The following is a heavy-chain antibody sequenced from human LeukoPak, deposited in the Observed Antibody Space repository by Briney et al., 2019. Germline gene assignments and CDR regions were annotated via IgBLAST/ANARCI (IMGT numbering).Heavy chain of an antibody. D-gene: IGHD2-15*01. CDR1: GSPYGNYW. CDR3: ARVSSGGSGGSCYKPNDY. V-gene: IGHV3-7*01. CDR2: IKDDGGEK. J-gene: IGHJ4*02. Sequence: GGPRSLPCAASGSPYGNYWISWAPQAPGKGREGGANIKDDGGEKYYVDSVKGRFSISRDNARNSLYLHMNSLRLEDTAVYYCARVSSGGSGGSCYKPNDYWGQGTLVTVSS.